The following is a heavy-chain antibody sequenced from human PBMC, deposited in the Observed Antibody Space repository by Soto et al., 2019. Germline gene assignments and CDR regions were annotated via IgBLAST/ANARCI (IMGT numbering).Heavy chain of an antibody. V-gene: IGHV1-18*01. CDR1: GYPFTSYG. CDR3: ARGRIVASIHDAFEI. CDR2: ISAYNGKR. D-gene: IGHD5-12*01. J-gene: IGHJ3*02. Sequence: QGQLLQSGEEVKTPGASVRVSCRASGYPFTSYGISWVRQAPGQGLEWVAWISAYNGKRDTAQKFQDRVTMTLDTSTDTAHMDLGDLTSADTAVYYCARGRIVASIHDAFEIWGQGTKVTVSS.